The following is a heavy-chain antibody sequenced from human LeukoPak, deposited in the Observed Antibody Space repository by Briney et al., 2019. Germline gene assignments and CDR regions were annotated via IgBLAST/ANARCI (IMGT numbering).Heavy chain of an antibody. J-gene: IGHJ4*02. CDR2: IWYDGSNK. Sequence: GGSLRLSCAASGFTFSSYGMHGVRQAPGKGLEGVAVIWYDGSNKYYADSVKGRFTISRDNSKNTLYLQMNSLRAEDTAVYYCARGGRPWYYDSSGYYQREFDYWGQGTLVTVSS. CDR3: ARGGRPWYYDSSGYYQREFDY. D-gene: IGHD3-22*01. CDR1: GFTFSSYG. V-gene: IGHV3-33*01.